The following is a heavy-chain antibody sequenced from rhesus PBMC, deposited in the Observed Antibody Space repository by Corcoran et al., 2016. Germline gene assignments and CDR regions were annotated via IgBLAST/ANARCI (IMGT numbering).Heavy chain of an antibody. CDR3: VRDKAAGRD. V-gene: IGHV4-106*01. Sequence: QVQLQESGPGLVKPSETLSLTCAVSGGSISADYYWSWIRQPPGKGLEWIGYIYGSGGGTNYNPSLKNRVTISIDTSKNQFSLKLSSVTAADTAVYYCVRDKAAGRDWGQGVLVTVSS. CDR1: GGSISADYY. J-gene: IGHJ4*01. CDR2: IYGSGGGT. D-gene: IGHD6-25*01.